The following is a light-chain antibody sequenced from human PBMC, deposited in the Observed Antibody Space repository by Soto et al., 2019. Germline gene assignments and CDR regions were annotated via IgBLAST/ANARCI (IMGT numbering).Light chain of an antibody. CDR1: QSVSSSY. Sequence: EIVLTPSPGTLSLSPCERAALSCSASQSVSSSYLAWYQQKPGQAPRLLMYGVSSRATGIPDRFTGSGSGADFTLTISRLEPEDFAVYYCQQYGSSPRTFGQGTKVDIK. J-gene: IGKJ1*01. CDR2: GVS. V-gene: IGKV3-20*01. CDR3: QQYGSSPRT.